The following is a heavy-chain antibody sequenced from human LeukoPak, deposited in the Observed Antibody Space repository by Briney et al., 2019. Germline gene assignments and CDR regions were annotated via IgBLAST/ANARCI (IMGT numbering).Heavy chain of an antibody. CDR1: AGSISSYY. V-gene: IGHV4-4*07. CDR2: MDTSGSS. CDR3: ARVSKQLVGGDYYYDIDV. J-gene: IGHJ6*02. Sequence: PSETLSLTCTVYAGSISSYYWDWLRQPAGQGLEWIGRMDTSGSSNYNPSLKRRITMSIDTSKNRFSLKLSSVTAADTAVYYCARVSKQLVGGDYYYDIDVWGQGTTVTVSS. D-gene: IGHD6-13*01.